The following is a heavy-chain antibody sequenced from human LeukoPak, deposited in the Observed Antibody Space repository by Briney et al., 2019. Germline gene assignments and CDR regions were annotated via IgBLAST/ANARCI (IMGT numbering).Heavy chain of an antibody. D-gene: IGHD3-10*02. CDR1: GFTFSSYG. CDR2: ISGSGGST. V-gene: IGHV3-23*01. Sequence: GGSLRLSCAASGFTFSSYGMSWVRQAPGKGLEWVSAISGSGGSTYYADPVKGRFTISRDNSKNTLYLQMNSLRAEDTAVYYCAELGITMIGGVWGKGTTVTISS. CDR3: AELGITMIGGV. J-gene: IGHJ6*04.